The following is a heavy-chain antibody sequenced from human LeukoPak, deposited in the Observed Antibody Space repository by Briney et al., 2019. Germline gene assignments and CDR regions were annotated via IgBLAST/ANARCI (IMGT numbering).Heavy chain of an antibody. CDR3: ERCRSGITMVRGGVDYYFDY. CDR1: GGTFSSYA. Sequence: SVKVSFKASGGTFSSYAISWVRQAPGQGLEWMGGIIPIFGTANYAQKFQGRVTITADESTSTAYMELSSLRSEDTAVYYCERCRSGITMVRGGVDYYFDYWGQGTLVTVSS. J-gene: IGHJ4*02. CDR2: IIPIFGTA. V-gene: IGHV1-69*13. D-gene: IGHD3-10*01.